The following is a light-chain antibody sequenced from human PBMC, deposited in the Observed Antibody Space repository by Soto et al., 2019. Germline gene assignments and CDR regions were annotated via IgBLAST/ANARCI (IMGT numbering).Light chain of an antibody. CDR1: SSNIA. J-gene: IGLJ1*01. Sequence: QSVLTQPPSASATPGQRVTISCSGASSNIAWYQHLPGTSPKLLIYNNNQRPSGVPDRFSGSKSGTSASLAISGLRSEDEADYYCAEWDDSLSGPYVFGTGTKVTVL. CDR2: NNN. V-gene: IGLV1-47*01. CDR3: AEWDDSLSGPYV.